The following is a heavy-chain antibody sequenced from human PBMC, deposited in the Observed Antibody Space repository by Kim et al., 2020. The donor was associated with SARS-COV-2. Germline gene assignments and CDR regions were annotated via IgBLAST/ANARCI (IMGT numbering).Heavy chain of an antibody. CDR3: ATGSLWSGYWFDP. V-gene: IGHV1-24*01. D-gene: IGHD2-21*01. J-gene: IGHJ5*02. Sequence: SAQKVQGRVTMTAETSTDTAYMALSSLRSEDTAVYYCATGSLWSGYWFDPWGQGTLVTVSS.